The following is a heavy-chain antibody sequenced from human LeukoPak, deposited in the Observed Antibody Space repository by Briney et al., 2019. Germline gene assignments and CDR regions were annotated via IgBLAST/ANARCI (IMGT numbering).Heavy chain of an antibody. Sequence: PSETLSLTRTVSGGSISSYYWSWIRQPPGKGLEWIGYIYYSGSTNYNPSLESRVTISVDTSKNQFSLKLSSVTAADTAVYYCARGDLDILTGYPSRGGDVWGQGTTVTVSS. CDR1: GGSISSYY. J-gene: IGHJ6*02. CDR2: IYYSGST. CDR3: ARGDLDILTGYPSRGGDV. V-gene: IGHV4-59*01. D-gene: IGHD3-9*01.